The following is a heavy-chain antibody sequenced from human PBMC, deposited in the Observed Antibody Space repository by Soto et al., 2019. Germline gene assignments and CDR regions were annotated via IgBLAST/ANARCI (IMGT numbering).Heavy chain of an antibody. CDR1: GGSFSGHF. CDR2: IGHTGAT. D-gene: IGHD3-22*01. V-gene: IGHV4-34*02. J-gene: IGHJ4*02. CDR3: ARETYHYDSDAHKKTFLFDS. Sequence: QVQLQQWGGGLLKPSETLSLTCDVYGGSFSGHFWGWIRQSPERGLEWIGEIGHTGATNYKASLQSRVIISLDTSKNQFSLRLSSVTAADTAVYFCARETYHYDSDAHKKTFLFDSWGQGTLVTVSS.